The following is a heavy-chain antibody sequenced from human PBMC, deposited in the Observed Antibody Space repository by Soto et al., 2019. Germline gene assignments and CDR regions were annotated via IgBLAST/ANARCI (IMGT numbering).Heavy chain of an antibody. CDR1: GGSISSSSYY. D-gene: IGHD4-17*01. J-gene: IGHJ2*01. V-gene: IGHV4-39*01. CDR3: ATIYGDYVWYFDL. Sequence: SETLSLTCTVSGGSISSSSYYWGWIRQPPGKGLEWIGSIYYSGSTYYNPSLKSRVTISVDTSKNQFSLKLSSVTAADTAVYYCATIYGDYVWYFDLWGRGTLVTVSS. CDR2: IYYSGST.